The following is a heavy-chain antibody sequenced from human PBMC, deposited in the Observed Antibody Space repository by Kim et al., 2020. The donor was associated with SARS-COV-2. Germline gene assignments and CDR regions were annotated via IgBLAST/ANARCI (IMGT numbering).Heavy chain of an antibody. J-gene: IGHJ4*02. CDR3: ASRRG. Sequence: TISAKSIHHADSVKGRFTISRDNAKTSLYLQMNSLRVEDSGVYYCASRRGWGQGTLVTVSS. D-gene: IGHD3-10*01. CDR2: TISAKSI. V-gene: IGHV3-21*01.